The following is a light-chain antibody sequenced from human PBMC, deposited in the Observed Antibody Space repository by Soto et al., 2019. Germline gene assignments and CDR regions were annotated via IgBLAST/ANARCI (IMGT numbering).Light chain of an antibody. J-gene: IGKJ1*01. Sequence: AGLAQFPLYLRVSLGQPASISCRSSQSLVVSNGHTYFHWIQQRPGQSPRRLISRVSNRDSGVPDRFSGSGSGTDFTLTISRVEAEDVGVYYCMHDVGLPWTFGQGTKGDIK. CDR1: QSLVVSNGHTY. CDR2: RVS. CDR3: MHDVGLPWT. V-gene: IGKV2-30*01.